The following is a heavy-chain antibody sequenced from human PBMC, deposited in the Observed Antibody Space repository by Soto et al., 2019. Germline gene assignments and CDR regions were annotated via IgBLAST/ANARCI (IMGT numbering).Heavy chain of an antibody. J-gene: IGHJ4*02. D-gene: IGHD3-16*01. CDR2: NNPNNGDT. Sequence: ASVKVSCKASQYTFTGYYIHWVRQAPGQGLEWMGWNNPNNGDTNYAQKFQCRVTMSRDTSISTAYMELTKLTSDDTAIYYCARQGPFDYTSIDYWGQGTLVTVSS. V-gene: IGHV1-2*02. CDR3: ARQGPFDYTSIDY. CDR1: QYTFTGYY.